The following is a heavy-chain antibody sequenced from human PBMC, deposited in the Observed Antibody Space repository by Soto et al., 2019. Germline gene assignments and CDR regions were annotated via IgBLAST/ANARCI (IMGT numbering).Heavy chain of an antibody. J-gene: IGHJ4*02. Sequence: QVQLVQSGAEVKKPGASVTVSCKASGYAFTSYGITWVRQAPGQGLEWMGWISGYNGNTNHAQKLQGRVTMPKDTSKSRACMEQRSLRSDDTAVYYCARGPMTTAWAPALYWGQGTLVTVSS. D-gene: IGHD4-17*01. CDR2: ISGYNGNT. V-gene: IGHV1-18*01. CDR3: ARGPMTTAWAPALY. CDR1: GYAFTSYG.